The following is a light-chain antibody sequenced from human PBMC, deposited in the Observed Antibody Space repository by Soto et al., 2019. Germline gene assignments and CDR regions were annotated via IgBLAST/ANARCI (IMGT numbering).Light chain of an antibody. CDR1: QDIGPY. CDR2: SAS. CDR3: QKYDSGPLT. Sequence: DIQMTQSPSSLSASVGDRVTITCRASQDIGPYLAWYQQKSGRVPELLIYSASTLQSGVPSRFSGSRSGADCSLTISGLQPEDAATYYCQKYDSGPLTFGGGTKVEI. V-gene: IGKV1-27*01. J-gene: IGKJ4*01.